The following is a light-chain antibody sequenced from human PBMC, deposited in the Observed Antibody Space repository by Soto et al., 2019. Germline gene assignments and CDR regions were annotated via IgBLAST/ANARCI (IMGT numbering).Light chain of an antibody. V-gene: IGLV2-8*01. Sequence: QSVLTQPPSASGSPGQSVAIPCTGTSSDVGGYNYVSWNQQHPGKAPKLMIYEVNKRPSGVPDRFSGSKSGNTASLTVSGLQAEDEADYYCSSYAGSSNVFGTGTKVTVL. CDR1: SSDVGGYNY. CDR3: SSYAGSSNV. J-gene: IGLJ1*01. CDR2: EVN.